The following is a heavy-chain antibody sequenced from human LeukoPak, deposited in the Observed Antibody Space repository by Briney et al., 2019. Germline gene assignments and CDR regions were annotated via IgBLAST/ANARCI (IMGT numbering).Heavy chain of an antibody. CDR2: IKHSGST. CDR3: ARGSITIFGVVINLFDY. J-gene: IGHJ4*02. Sequence: SETLSLTCAVYGGSFSGYYWSWIRQPPGKGLEWIGEIKHSGSTNYNPSLKSRVTISVDTSKNQFSLKLSSVTAADTAVYYCARGSITIFGVVINLFDYWGQGTLVTVSS. CDR1: GGSFSGYY. V-gene: IGHV4-34*01. D-gene: IGHD3-3*01.